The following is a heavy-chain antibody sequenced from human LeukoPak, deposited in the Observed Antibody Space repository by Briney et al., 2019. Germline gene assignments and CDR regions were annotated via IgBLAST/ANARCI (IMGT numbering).Heavy chain of an antibody. V-gene: IGHV1-46*01. Sequence: ASVKVSCKASGYTFTSYYMHWVRQAPGQGLEWMGIISPSGGSTSYAQKFQGRVTMTRDTSTSTVYMELSSLRSEDTAVYYCARAQEYYDFWSGYYFDYWGQGTLVTVSS. J-gene: IGHJ4*02. D-gene: IGHD3-3*01. CDR2: ISPSGGST. CDR1: GYTFTSYY. CDR3: ARAQEYYDFWSGYYFDY.